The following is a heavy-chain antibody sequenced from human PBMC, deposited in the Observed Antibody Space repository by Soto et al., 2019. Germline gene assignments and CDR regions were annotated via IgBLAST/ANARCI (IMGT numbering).Heavy chain of an antibody. CDR1: GFTFSSYW. J-gene: IGHJ3*02. V-gene: IGHV3-7*01. Sequence: GGSLRPSCTASGFTFSSYWMTWVRQAPGKGLEWVANIKQDGGEKHYPGSVRGRFTISRDNSKNTLYLQMNSLRTEDTAVYYCVKDGGKLPNVVNYPFEIWGQGTKVTVSS. D-gene: IGHD3-16*01. CDR2: IKQDGGEK. CDR3: VKDGGKLPNVVNYPFEI.